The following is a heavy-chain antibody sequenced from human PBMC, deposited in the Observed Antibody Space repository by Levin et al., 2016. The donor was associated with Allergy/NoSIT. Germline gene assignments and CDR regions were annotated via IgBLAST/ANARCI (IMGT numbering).Heavy chain of an antibody. D-gene: IGHD4-17*01. CDR3: ARDFSQRVTTYRPLDY. Sequence: WIRQPPGKGLEWVSYISSSSSYTNYADSVKGRFTISRDNAKNSLYLQMNSLRAEDTAVYYCARDFSQRVTTYRPLDYWGQGTLVTVSS. J-gene: IGHJ4*02. V-gene: IGHV3-11*06. CDR2: ISSSSSYT.